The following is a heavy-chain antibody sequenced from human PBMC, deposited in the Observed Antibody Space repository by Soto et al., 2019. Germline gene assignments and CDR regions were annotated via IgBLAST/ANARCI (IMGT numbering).Heavy chain of an antibody. CDR3: ARAASAGRKLDY. J-gene: IGHJ4*02. CDR2: INPSGGST. CDR1: GYTFTSYY. V-gene: IGHV1-46*03. Sequence: ASVKVSCTASGYTFTSYYIHWVRQAPGQGLEWMGIINPSGGSTNCAQKFQGRVTMTRDTSTSTIYMELSSLRSEDTAVYFCARAASAGRKLDYWGQGTQVTVSS.